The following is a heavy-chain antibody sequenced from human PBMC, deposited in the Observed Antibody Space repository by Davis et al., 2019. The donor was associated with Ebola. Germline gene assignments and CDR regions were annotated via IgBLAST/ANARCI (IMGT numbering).Heavy chain of an antibody. Sequence: SETLSLTCTVSNGSISNYYWTWIRQPPGKGLEWIGYIYYSGSTNYSPSLKSRVTISVDTSKSQFSLKLSSVTAADTAVYYCARDLRTTVTPLGYWGQGTLVTVSS. D-gene: IGHD4-17*01. CDR2: IYYSGST. J-gene: IGHJ4*02. V-gene: IGHV4-59*01. CDR3: ARDLRTTVTPLGY. CDR1: NGSISNYY.